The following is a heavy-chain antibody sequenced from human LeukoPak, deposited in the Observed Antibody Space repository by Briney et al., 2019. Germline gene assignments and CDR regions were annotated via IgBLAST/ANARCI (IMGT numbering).Heavy chain of an antibody. Sequence: PGGSLRLSCAASGFTFSSYAMSWVRQAPGKGLEWVSAISGSGGSTYYAESGKGRFTISRDNSKNTLYLQMNSLRAEDRAVYYCAKRVRYFDWLLDYWGQGTLVTVSS. J-gene: IGHJ4*02. CDR1: GFTFSSYA. D-gene: IGHD3-9*01. V-gene: IGHV3-23*01. CDR2: ISGSGGST. CDR3: AKRVRYFDWLLDY.